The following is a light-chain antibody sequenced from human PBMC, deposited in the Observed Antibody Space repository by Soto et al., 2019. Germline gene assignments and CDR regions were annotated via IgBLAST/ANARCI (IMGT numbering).Light chain of an antibody. CDR3: QQYNSWPQT. Sequence: EVVMMQSPATLSVYHGERATLSCRASHSISSNLAWYQQKPGQAPRLLIYSASTRATGIPARFSGSGSGTEFTLTISSLQSEDFAVYYCQQYNSWPQTFGQGTKVDI. J-gene: IGKJ1*01. CDR2: SAS. V-gene: IGKV3-15*01. CDR1: HSISSN.